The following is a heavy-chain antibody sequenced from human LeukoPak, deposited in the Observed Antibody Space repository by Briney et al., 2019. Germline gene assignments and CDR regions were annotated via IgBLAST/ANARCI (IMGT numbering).Heavy chain of an antibody. J-gene: IGHJ3*02. CDR2: INPNSGGT. CDR1: GYTFTGYY. D-gene: IGHD3-10*01. V-gene: IGHV1-2*02. CDR3: ARGGVYGSGNIDAFDI. Sequence: ASVKVSCKASGYTFTGYYMHWVRQAPGQGLEWMGWINPNSGGTNYAQKFQGRVTMTRDTSISTAYMELSRLRSDDTAVYYYARGGVYGSGNIDAFDIWGQGTMVTVSS.